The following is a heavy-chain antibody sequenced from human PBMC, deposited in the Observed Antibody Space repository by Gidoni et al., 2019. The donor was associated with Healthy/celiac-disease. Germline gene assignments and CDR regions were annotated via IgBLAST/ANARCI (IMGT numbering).Heavy chain of an antibody. CDR2: ISYDGSNK. J-gene: IGHJ4*02. V-gene: IGHV3-30*18. CDR1: GFTFSSYG. CDR3: AKAGYCSSTSCYTLDY. Sequence: QVQLVESGGGVVQPGRSLRLSCAASGFTFSSYGMHWVRQAPGKGLEWVAVISYDGSNKYYADSVKGRFTISRDNCKNTLYLQMNSLRAEDTAVYYCAKAGYCSSTSCYTLDYWGQGTLVTVSS. D-gene: IGHD2-2*02.